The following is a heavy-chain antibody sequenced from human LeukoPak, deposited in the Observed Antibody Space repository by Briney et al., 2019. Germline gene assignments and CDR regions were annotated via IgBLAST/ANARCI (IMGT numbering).Heavy chain of an antibody. CDR3: ARAMVRGVMSRFDP. CDR2: IIPIFGTA. J-gene: IGHJ5*02. CDR1: GGTFSSYA. V-gene: IGHV1-69*05. Sequence: ASVKVSCKASGGTFSSYAISWVRQAPGQGLEWMGGIIPIFGTANYAQKFQGRVTITTDESTSTAYMELSSLRSEDTAVYYCARAMVRGVMSRFDPWGQGTLVTVSS. D-gene: IGHD3-10*01.